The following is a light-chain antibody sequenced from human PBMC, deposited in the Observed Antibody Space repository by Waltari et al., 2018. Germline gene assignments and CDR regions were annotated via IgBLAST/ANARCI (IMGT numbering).Light chain of an antibody. CDR2: GNN. Sequence: QSVLTQPPSVSGAPGQRVPLSCTGTSSNIGAGYDVHWYQQLPGTAPKLLIYGNNNRPSGVPDRFSASKSDTSASLAITGLQAEDEADYYCQSYDSNLVVFGGGTKLTVL. V-gene: IGLV1-40*01. CDR1: SSNIGAGYD. J-gene: IGLJ2*01. CDR3: QSYDSNLVV.